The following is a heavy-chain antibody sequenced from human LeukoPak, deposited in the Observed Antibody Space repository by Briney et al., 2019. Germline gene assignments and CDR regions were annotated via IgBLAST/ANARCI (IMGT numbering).Heavy chain of an antibody. Sequence: PGGSLRLSCAASGFTFSDYYMSWIRQAPGKGLEWVSYISSSSTTIYYADSVKGRFTISRDNAKNSLYLQINSLRDEDTAVYYCARDAQHLVDLYCYYYYMDVWGKGTTVTVSS. J-gene: IGHJ6*03. V-gene: IGHV3-11*04. CDR3: ARDAQHLVDLYCYYYYMDV. D-gene: IGHD6-13*01. CDR1: GFTFSDYY. CDR2: ISSSSTTI.